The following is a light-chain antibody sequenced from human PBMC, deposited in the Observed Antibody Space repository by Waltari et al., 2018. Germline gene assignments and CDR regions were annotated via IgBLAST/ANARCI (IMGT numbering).Light chain of an antibody. CDR3: QHYFSTPIT. CDR1: QSVFYSSNNKSY. V-gene: IGKV4-1*01. CDR2: WAS. J-gene: IGKJ5*01. Sequence: DIVMTQSPDSLAVSLGERATIKCKSSQSVFYSSNNKSYLAWYQPKPGQLRNVVINWASTRRSGVPERFSGRGDGTDFTLTISSLQAEDVAGYYCQHYFSTPITFGQGKRLEIK.